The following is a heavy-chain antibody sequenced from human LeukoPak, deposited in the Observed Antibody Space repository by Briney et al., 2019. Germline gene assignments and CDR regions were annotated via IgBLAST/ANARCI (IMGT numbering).Heavy chain of an antibody. CDR2: INPNSGGT. D-gene: IGHD3-22*01. Sequence: ASVKVSCKASGYTFTNYYMHWVRQAPGQGLEWMGWINPNSGGTNYAQKFQGRVTMTRDTSISTAYMELSRLRSDDTAVYYCARDPARITMIVVVREGAFDIWGQGTMVTVSS. CDR1: GYTFTNYY. J-gene: IGHJ3*02. CDR3: ARDPARITMIVVVREGAFDI. V-gene: IGHV1-2*02.